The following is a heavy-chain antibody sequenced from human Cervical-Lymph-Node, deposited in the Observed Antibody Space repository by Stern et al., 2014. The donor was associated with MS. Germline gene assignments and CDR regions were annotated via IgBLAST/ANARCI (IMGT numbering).Heavy chain of an antibody. J-gene: IGHJ6*02. V-gene: IGHV1-24*01. Sequence: QVQLVQSGAEVKKPGASVKVSCKVSGYSFTELPIHWVRQGPGNGLEWMGVFDAEDGATSYAQKFQGRVTMTQDTSIDTAYMELSSLRADDTAVYYCATSVGSAGYYFYGMDVWGQGTTVTVSS. CDR3: ATSVGSAGYYFYGMDV. CDR2: FDAEDGAT. CDR1: GYSFTELP. D-gene: IGHD6-19*01.